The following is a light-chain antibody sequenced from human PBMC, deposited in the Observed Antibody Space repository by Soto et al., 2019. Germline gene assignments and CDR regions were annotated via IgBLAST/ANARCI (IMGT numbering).Light chain of an antibody. CDR2: SNN. V-gene: IGLV1-47*02. CDR3: AAWDDSLSGLI. CDR1: SSNIESNY. J-gene: IGLJ2*01. Sequence: QPVLTQPPSASGTPGQRVTISCSGSSSNIESNYVYWYQQLPGTAPKLLIYSNNQRPSGVPDRFSGSKSGTSASLAISGLRSEDEADYYCAAWDDSLSGLIFGGGTKVTVL.